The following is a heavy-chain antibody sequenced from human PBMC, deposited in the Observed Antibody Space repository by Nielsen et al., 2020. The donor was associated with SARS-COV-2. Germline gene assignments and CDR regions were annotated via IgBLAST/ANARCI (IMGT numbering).Heavy chain of an antibody. J-gene: IGHJ3*02. D-gene: IGHD3-3*01. Sequence: GESLKISCAASGFTFSSYSMNWVRQAPGKGLEWVSSISSSSSYIYYADSVKGRFTISRDNAKNSLYLQMNSLRAEDKAVYYCARVFLVYELPLPPGIWGQGTMVTVSS. CDR3: ARVFLVYELPLPPGI. CDR1: GFTFSSYS. V-gene: IGHV3-21*01. CDR2: ISSSSSYI.